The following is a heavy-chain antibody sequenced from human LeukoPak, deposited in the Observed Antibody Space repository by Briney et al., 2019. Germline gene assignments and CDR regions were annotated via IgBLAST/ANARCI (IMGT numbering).Heavy chain of an antibody. Sequence: GGPLRLSCAASGFTFDDYAMHWVRQAPGKGLEWVSGISWNSGRIGYADSVKGRFTISRDNPKNSLYLQMNSLRAEDTALYYCAKETSSGWYGSFDYWGQGTLVTVSS. D-gene: IGHD6-19*01. V-gene: IGHV3-9*01. J-gene: IGHJ4*02. CDR2: ISWNSGRI. CDR1: GFTFDDYA. CDR3: AKETSSGWYGSFDY.